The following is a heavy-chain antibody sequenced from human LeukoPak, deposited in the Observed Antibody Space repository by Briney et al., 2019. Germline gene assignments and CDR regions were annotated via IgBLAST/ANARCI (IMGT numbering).Heavy chain of an antibody. D-gene: IGHD6-19*01. CDR3: ARVPRTVVGTKDAKYFQH. V-gene: IGHV3-74*01. CDR2: INSDGSRT. CDR1: GFIFSTYA. Sequence: QPGGSLRLSCAASGFIFSTYAMHWVRQAPGKGLVWVSRINSDGSRTNYAASVKGRLTTSRDNAKTTHYLQMNSLRAEDTAVYCCARVPRTVVGTKDAKYFQHWGQGTLVTVSS. J-gene: IGHJ1*01.